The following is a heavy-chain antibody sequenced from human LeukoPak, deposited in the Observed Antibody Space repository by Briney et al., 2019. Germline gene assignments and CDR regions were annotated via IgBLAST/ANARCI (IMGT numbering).Heavy chain of an antibody. CDR2: IWYDRSNE. CDR3: AREISMFVNAFDL. CDR1: GFTFSNPG. J-gene: IGHJ3*01. Sequence: GGSLRLSCAASGFTFSNPGMHWVRQAPGKGLEWVAVIWYDRSNEYYADAVKGRFIISRDNSKNTVHLQMHSLRVEDTSVYYCAREISMFVNAFDLWGQGTLVAVSS. D-gene: IGHD3-10*02. V-gene: IGHV3-33*01.